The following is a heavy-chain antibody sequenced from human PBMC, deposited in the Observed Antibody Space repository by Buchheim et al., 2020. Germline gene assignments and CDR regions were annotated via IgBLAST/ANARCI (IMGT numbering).Heavy chain of an antibody. CDR2: IIPVFGTL. V-gene: IGHV1-69*06. CDR3: ARGDDL. J-gene: IGHJ2*01. CDR1: GGTFSSAV. D-gene: IGHD3-16*01. Sequence: QLVQSGAEVKRLGSSVKVSCRASGGTFSSAVIGWVRHAPGHGLEWMGGIIPVFGTLKYAQKFQGRLSIAADRSTSTVYMELSSLTSDDTAVYFCARGDDLWGRGTL.